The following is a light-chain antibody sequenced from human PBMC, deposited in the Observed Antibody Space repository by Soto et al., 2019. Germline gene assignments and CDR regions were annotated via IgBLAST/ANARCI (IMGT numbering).Light chain of an antibody. CDR1: QSVSSIY. CDR2: GVS. Sequence: EIVLTQYKGTLSLSPGERATLSCRASQSVSSIYFAWYQQKRGQAPRLLIYGVSSRATGIPDRFSGSGSGTDFTLTISRLEPEDSAVYYCEQDGSSPRTFGQGTKVDVK. J-gene: IGKJ1*01. V-gene: IGKV3-20*01. CDR3: EQDGSSPRT.